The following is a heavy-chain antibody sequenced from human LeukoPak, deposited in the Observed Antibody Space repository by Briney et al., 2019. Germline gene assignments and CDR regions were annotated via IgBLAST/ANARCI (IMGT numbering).Heavy chain of an antibody. Sequence: PGRSLRLSCAASGFTFDNYAMNWVRHVPGKGLEWISLISWNSGTIGYADSVKGRFTISRDNANNFLYLQMNSLRAEDTALYYCARAYKDRSLAGKKEFFQHWGQGTLVAVSS. CDR3: ARAYKDRSLAGKKEFFQH. V-gene: IGHV3-9*01. CDR2: ISWNSGTI. CDR1: GFTFDNYA. J-gene: IGHJ1*01. D-gene: IGHD6-19*01.